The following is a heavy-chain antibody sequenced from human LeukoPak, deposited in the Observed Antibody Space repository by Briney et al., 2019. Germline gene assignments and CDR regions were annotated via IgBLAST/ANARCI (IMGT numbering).Heavy chain of an antibody. D-gene: IGHD1-1*01. Sequence: SETLSLTCTVSGGSISSGDYYWSWIRQPPGKGLEWIGYIYYSGSTYYNPSLKSRVIISVDTSKNQFSLNLSSVTAADTAVYFCARVSTGTAYPWGQGTLVTVSS. CDR2: IYYSGST. V-gene: IGHV4-30-4*08. J-gene: IGHJ5*02. CDR1: GGSISSGDYY. CDR3: ARVSTGTAYP.